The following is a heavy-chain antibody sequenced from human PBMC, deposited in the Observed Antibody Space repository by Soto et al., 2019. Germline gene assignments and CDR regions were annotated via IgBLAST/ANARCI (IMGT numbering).Heavy chain of an antibody. J-gene: IGHJ5*02. CDR2: IYYSGST. D-gene: IGHD2-15*01. CDR3: ARDLVGYCSGGSCPGWFDP. Sequence: PSETLSLTCTVSGGSISSGGYYWSWIRQHPGKGLEWIGYIYYSGSTYYNPSLKSRVTISVDTSKNQFSLKLSSVTAADTAVYYCARDLVGYCSGGSCPGWFDPWGQGTLVTVSS. V-gene: IGHV4-31*03. CDR1: GGSISSGGYY.